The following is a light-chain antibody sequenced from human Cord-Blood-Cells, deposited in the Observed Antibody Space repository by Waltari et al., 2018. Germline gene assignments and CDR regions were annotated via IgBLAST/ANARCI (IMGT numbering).Light chain of an antibody. CDR2: GAS. Sequence: IMMTQSPATLSVDPGERATLSCRASQSVSSNLAWYQQKPGQAPRLPIYGASTRATGIPARFSGSGSGTEFTLTISSLQSEDFAVYYCQQYNNWPLTFGGGTKVEIK. V-gene: IGKV3D-15*01. CDR1: QSVSSN. CDR3: QQYNNWPLT. J-gene: IGKJ4*01.